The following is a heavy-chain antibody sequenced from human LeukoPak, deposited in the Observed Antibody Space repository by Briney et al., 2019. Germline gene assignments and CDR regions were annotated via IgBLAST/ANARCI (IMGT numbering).Heavy chain of an antibody. J-gene: IGHJ4*02. CDR3: TQNNY. Sequence: GGSLRLSCAASGFTFSGSPILWVRQASGKGLEWVGRIRGKADNYATAYAASAQGRCTISRDDSQNTAYLQLNSLKTEDTAVYYCTQNNYWGQGALVTVSS. V-gene: IGHV3-73*01. CDR2: IRGKADNYAT. CDR1: GFTFSGSP.